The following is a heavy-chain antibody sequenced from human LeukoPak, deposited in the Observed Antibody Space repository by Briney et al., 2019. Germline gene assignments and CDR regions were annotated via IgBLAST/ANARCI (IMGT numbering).Heavy chain of an antibody. V-gene: IGHV1-18*01. CDR1: GYTFTSHG. CDR3: ARGLGYRRDLFDY. D-gene: IGHD5-18*01. J-gene: IGHJ4*02. Sequence: ASVKVSCKASGYTFTSHGFSWVRQAPGQGLEWMGWINTYIGNTNYAQKFQGRVTVTTDTSTSTAYMELRSLRSEDTAVYYCARGLGYRRDLFDYWGQGTLVTVSS. CDR2: INTYIGNT.